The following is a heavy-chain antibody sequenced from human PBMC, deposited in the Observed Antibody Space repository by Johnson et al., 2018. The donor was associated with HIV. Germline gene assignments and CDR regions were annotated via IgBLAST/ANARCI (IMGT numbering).Heavy chain of an antibody. CDR3: ARDDSSGWYGLGAFDI. CDR2: IKQDGSEK. D-gene: IGHD6-19*01. V-gene: IGHV3-7*01. Sequence: VQLVESGGVVVQPGGSLRLSCAASGFTFDDYTMHWVRQAPGKGLEWVANIKQDGSEKYYADSVKGRFTISRDNSKNTLYLQMNSLRAEDTAVYYCARDDSSGWYGLGAFDIWGQGTMVTVSS. CDR1: GFTFDDYT. J-gene: IGHJ3*02.